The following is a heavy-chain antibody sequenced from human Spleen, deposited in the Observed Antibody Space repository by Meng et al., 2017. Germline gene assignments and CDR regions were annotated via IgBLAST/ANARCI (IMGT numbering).Heavy chain of an antibody. CDR2: IDWNGGST. J-gene: IGHJ4*02. Sequence: GESLKISCAASGFIFDDYGMNWVRQAPGKGLEWVSGIDWNGGSTDYAESVKGRFTISRDNAKNSLYLQMDSLRAEDTALYYCASGDSSGWTFFDYWGQGTLVTVSS. V-gene: IGHV3-20*04. CDR1: GFIFDDYG. D-gene: IGHD6-19*01. CDR3: ASGDSSGWTFFDY.